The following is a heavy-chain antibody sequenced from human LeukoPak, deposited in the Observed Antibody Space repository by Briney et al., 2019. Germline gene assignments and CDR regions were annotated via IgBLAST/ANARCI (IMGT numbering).Heavy chain of an antibody. CDR2: ISGSSSFI. J-gene: IGHJ6*03. CDR3: ARRPIASTDYYYFLDV. Sequence: GGSLRLSCAASAVTFSSYNMNWVRLAPGKGLEWVSSISGSSSFIYYADSVRGRFTISRDNAKNSLYLQMDSLRAEDTAVYYCARRPIASTDYYYFLDVWGKGTTVTVSS. CDR1: AVTFSSYN. D-gene: IGHD6-13*01. V-gene: IGHV3-21*01.